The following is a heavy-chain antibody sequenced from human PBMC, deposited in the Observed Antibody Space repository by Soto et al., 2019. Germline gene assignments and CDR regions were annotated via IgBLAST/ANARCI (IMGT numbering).Heavy chain of an antibody. CDR2: IYYSGST. D-gene: IGHD4-17*01. Sequence: SSETLSLTCTVPGGSISSYYWSWIRQPPGKGLEWIGYIYYSGSTNYNPSLKSRVTISVDTFKNQFSLKLSSVTAADTAVYYCARDNGDYYYGMDVRGQGTTVTVSS. CDR3: ARDNGDYYYGMDV. J-gene: IGHJ6*02. CDR1: GGSISSYY. V-gene: IGHV4-59*01.